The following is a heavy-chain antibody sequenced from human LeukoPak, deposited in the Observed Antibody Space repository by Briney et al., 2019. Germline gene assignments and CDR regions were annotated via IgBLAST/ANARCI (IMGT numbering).Heavy chain of an antibody. D-gene: IGHD3-9*01. J-gene: IGHJ5*02. CDR2: IYTSGST. Sequence: PSETLSLTCTVSGGSISSYYWSWIRQPAGKGLEWIGRIYTSGSTNYNPSLKSRVTMSVDTSKNQFSLKLSSVTAADTAVYYCARDRLRYFDWPNWFDPWGQGTLVTVSS. V-gene: IGHV4-4*07. CDR1: GGSISSYY. CDR3: ARDRLRYFDWPNWFDP.